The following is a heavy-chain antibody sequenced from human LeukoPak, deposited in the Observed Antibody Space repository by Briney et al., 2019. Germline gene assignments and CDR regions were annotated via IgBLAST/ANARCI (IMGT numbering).Heavy chain of an antibody. J-gene: IGHJ4*02. CDR3: ARDSISMIVVVITPPDY. CDR1: GYTFTSYG. Sequence: ASVKVSCKASGYTFTSYGISWVRQAPGQGLEWMGGISAYNGNTNYAQKLQGRVTMTTDTSTSTAYMELRSLRSNDTAVYYCARDSISMIVVVITPPDYWGQGTLVTVSS. D-gene: IGHD3-22*01. CDR2: ISAYNGNT. V-gene: IGHV1-18*01.